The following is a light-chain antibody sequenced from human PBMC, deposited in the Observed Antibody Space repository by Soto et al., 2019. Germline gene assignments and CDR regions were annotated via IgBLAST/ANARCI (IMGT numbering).Light chain of an antibody. Sequence: DIQMTQSPSSPSASVGDRVTIACQASQDISKYLNWYQIRPGQAPKLLIYDASNLETGVPSRFRGSGSGTHFSLTITSLQPEDVATYYCQQYDNLLALTFGGGTKVQIK. CDR1: QDISKY. CDR2: DAS. CDR3: QQYDNLLALT. V-gene: IGKV1-33*01. J-gene: IGKJ4*01.